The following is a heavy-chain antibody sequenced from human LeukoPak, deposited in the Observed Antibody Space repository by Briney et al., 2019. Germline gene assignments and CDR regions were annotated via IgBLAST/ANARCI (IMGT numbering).Heavy chain of an antibody. D-gene: IGHD5-18*01. J-gene: IGHJ4*02. CDR2: INHSGST. V-gene: IGHV4-34*01. CDR1: GGSFSGYY. CDR3: ARGSNTPHDY. Sequence: SETLSLTCAVYGGSFSGYYWGWIRQPPGKGLEWIGEINHSGSTNYNPSLKSQVTISVDTSKNQFSLKLSSVTAADTAVYYCARGSNTPHDYWGQGTLVTVSS.